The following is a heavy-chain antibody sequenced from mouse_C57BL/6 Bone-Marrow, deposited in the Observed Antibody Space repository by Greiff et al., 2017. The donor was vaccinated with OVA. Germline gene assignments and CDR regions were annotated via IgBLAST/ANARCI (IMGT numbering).Heavy chain of an antibody. CDR1: GYSITSGYY. Sequence: DVHLVESGPGLVKPSQSLSLTCSVTGYSITSGYYWNWIRQFPGNKLEWMGYISYDGSNNYNPSLKNRISITRDTSKNQFFLKLNSVTTEDTATYYCARDAGRYFDVWGTGTTVTVSS. CDR3: ARDAGRYFDV. CDR2: ISYDGSN. J-gene: IGHJ1*03. V-gene: IGHV3-6*01. D-gene: IGHD3-3*01.